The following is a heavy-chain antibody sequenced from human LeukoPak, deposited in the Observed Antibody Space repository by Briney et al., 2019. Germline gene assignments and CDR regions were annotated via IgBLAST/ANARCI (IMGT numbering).Heavy chain of an antibody. CDR2: ISSSSATL. J-gene: IGHJ6*02. CDR3: AREDTAMFYYYYGMDV. V-gene: IGHV3-48*04. Sequence: PGGSLRLSCAASGFTFSNYNMNWVRQAPGKGLEWVSFISSSSATLYFADSVKGRFTISRDNAKNSLYLQMNSLRAEDTAVYYCAREDTAMFYYYYGMDVWGQGTTVTVSS. D-gene: IGHD5-18*01. CDR1: GFTFSNYN.